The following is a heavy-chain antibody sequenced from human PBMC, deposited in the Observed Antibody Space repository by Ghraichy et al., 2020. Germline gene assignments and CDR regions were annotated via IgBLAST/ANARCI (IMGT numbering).Heavy chain of an antibody. V-gene: IGHV4-59*01. D-gene: IGHD1-26*01. CDR1: GGSISSYY. Sequence: SETLSLTFTVYGGSISSYYWSWIRQPPGKGLEWIGYIYYSGSTNYNPSLKSRVTISVDTSKNQFSLKLSSVTAADTAVYYCARGGWSYSPWGQGTLVTVSS. CDR2: IYYSGST. J-gene: IGHJ5*02. CDR3: ARGGWSYSP.